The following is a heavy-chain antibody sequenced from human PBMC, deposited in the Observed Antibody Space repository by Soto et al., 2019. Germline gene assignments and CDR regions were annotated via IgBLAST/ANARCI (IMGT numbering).Heavy chain of an antibody. Sequence: PSETLSLTCVVSGFSISSGLYWGWIRHSPGKGLEWIGSISYSGGIYYNPSLRSRISVALDTSKNQFSLKLNSVSAADPAVYYWARVRSSPVRYFDFWGPGLLVTVSS. CDR1: GFSISSGLY. CDR3: ARVRSSPVRYFDF. CDR2: ISYSGGI. V-gene: IGHV4-38-2*01. D-gene: IGHD6-6*01. J-gene: IGHJ4*02.